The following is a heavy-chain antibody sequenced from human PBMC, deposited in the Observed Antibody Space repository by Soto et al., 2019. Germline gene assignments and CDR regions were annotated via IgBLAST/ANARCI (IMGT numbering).Heavy chain of an antibody. CDR2: IIPILGIA. V-gene: IGHV1-69*04. CDR3: ARDRSAKYYDFWSGPTGNWFDP. Sequence: WRGAGRALSSHTASCVRQAPGQGLEWMGRIIPILGIANYAQKFQGRVTITADKSTSTAYMELSSLRSEDTAVYYCARDRSAKYYDFWSGPTGNWFDPWGQGTLVIVS. CDR1: GRALSSHT. J-gene: IGHJ5*02. D-gene: IGHD3-3*01.